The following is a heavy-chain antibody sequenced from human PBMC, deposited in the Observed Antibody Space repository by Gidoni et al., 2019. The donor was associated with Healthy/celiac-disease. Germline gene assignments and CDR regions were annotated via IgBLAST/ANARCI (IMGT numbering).Heavy chain of an antibody. CDR1: GFTFRSYA. J-gene: IGHJ4*02. CDR2: SSGSGGST. D-gene: IGHD3-22*01. V-gene: IGHV3-23*04. Sequence: EVQMVEYGGGLVQSGGFLRLSCAASGFTFRSYAMSWVRQAPGKGLEWVSASSGSGGSTYYAYSVKGRFTISRDNSKNTLYLQMNSLRAEDTAVYYCAKDAVVVTGYFDYWGQGTLVTVSS. CDR3: AKDAVVVTGYFDY.